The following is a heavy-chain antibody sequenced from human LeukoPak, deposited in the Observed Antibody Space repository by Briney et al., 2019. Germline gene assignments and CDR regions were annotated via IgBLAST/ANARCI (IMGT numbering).Heavy chain of an antibody. J-gene: IGHJ6*02. Sequence: GGSLRLSCAASGFTVSSNYMSWVRQAPWKGLEWVSVIYSGGSTYYADSVKGRFTISRDNSKNTLYLQMNSLRAEDTAVYYCAMSPNYYYYGMDVWGQGTTVTVSS. CDR1: GFTVSSNY. CDR2: IYSGGST. V-gene: IGHV3-66*01. CDR3: AMSPNYYYYGMDV.